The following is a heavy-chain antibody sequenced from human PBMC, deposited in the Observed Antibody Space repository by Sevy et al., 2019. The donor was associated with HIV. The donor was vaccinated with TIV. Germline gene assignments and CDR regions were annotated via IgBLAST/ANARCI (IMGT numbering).Heavy chain of an antibody. CDR3: ARDSKADYNYGLEEMMAY. Sequence: GGSLRLSCAASGFTFSSYWMSWVRQAPGKGLEWVANINQDGGEKHYGDSVKGRVTISRESSKNSLLLQVHSLRVEDTAVYYCARDSKADYNYGLEEMMAYWGQGTLVTVSS. CDR2: INQDGGEK. V-gene: IGHV3-7*01. CDR1: GFTFSSYW. J-gene: IGHJ4*02. D-gene: IGHD3-16*01.